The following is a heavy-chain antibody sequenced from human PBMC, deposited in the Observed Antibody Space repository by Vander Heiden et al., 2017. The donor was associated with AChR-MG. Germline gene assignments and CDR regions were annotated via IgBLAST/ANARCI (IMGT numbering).Heavy chain of an antibody. Sequence: EVQLLESGGGLVQPGGSLRLSCAASGFTFSSYAMSWVRQAPGKGLEWVSAISGSGGSTYYADSVKGRFTISRDNSKNTLYLQMNSLRAEDTAVYYCAKSYCSSTSCLFKLDAFDIWGQGTMVTVSS. CDR2: ISGSGGST. CDR1: GFTFSSYA. J-gene: IGHJ3*02. D-gene: IGHD2-2*01. CDR3: AKSYCSSTSCLFKLDAFDI. V-gene: IGHV3-23*01.